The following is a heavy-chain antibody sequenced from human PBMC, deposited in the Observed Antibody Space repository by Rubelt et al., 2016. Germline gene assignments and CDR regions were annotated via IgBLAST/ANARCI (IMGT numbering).Heavy chain of an antibody. Sequence: GKGLEWISYISSSSTTIYYADSVKGRFTISRDNAKNSLYLQMNSLRGEDTAVYFCARDLAGTATEGYYFDSWGQGTLVTVSS. V-gene: IGHV3-48*01. D-gene: IGHD6-19*01. CDR2: ISSSSTTI. J-gene: IGHJ4*02. CDR3: ARDLAGTATEGYYFDS.